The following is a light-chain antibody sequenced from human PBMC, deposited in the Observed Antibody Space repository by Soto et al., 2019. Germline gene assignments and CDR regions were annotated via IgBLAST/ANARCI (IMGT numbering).Light chain of an antibody. V-gene: IGKV1-39*01. J-gene: IGKJ2*01. CDR3: QQSYSAPCT. CDR2: GAS. CDR1: QSISRY. Sequence: DIQVTQSPSSLSASVGDRVTITCRASQSISRYLNWYQQKLGKAPKLLIYGASNLQSGVPSRFSGSGSGTDFTLTISSLQPEDFATYYCQQSYSAPCTFGQGTKLEI.